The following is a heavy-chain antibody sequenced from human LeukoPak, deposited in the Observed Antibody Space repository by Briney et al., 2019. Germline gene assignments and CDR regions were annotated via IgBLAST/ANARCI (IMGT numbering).Heavy chain of an antibody. Sequence: SETLSLTCAVSGGSISSSHWWSWVRQPPGKGLEWIADIYHSGITNYNPSLKSRVTISIDNSKNQFSLKLSSVTATDTAVYYCARFGRYSGYDYAFDIWGQGTMVTVSS. CDR3: ARFGRYSGYDYAFDI. D-gene: IGHD5-12*01. CDR1: GGSISSSHW. V-gene: IGHV4-4*02. J-gene: IGHJ3*02. CDR2: IYHSGIT.